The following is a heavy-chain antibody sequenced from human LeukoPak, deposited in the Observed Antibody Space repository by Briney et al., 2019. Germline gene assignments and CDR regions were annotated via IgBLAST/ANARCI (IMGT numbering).Heavy chain of an antibody. CDR2: TYYSGST. CDR1: GGSISSYY. D-gene: IGHD6-19*01. Sequence: SETLSLTCTVSGGSISSYYWSWIRQPPGKGLEWIGYTYYSGSTNYNPSLKSRVTISVDTSKNQFSLKLSSVTAADTAVYYCARHKDSSGWRYYYYYGMDVWGQGTTVTVSS. V-gene: IGHV4-59*08. J-gene: IGHJ6*02. CDR3: ARHKDSSGWRYYYYYGMDV.